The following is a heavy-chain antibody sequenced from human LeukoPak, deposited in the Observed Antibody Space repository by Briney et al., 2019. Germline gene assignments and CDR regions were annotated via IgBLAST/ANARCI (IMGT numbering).Heavy chain of an antibody. J-gene: IGHJ4*02. Sequence: GSLRLSCAASGFTFSSYSMNWVRQAPGKGLEWVSSISSSSSYIYYADSVKGRFTISRDNAKNSLYLQMNSLRAEDTDVYYCARSEQIESDFDYWGQGTLVTVSS. CDR3: ARSEQIESDFDY. V-gene: IGHV3-21*01. CDR2: ISSSSSYI. CDR1: GFTFSSYS. D-gene: IGHD1-14*01.